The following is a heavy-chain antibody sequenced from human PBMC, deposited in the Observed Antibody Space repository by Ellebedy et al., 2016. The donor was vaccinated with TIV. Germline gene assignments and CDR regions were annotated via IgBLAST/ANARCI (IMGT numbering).Heavy chain of an antibody. V-gene: IGHV3-23*01. CDR2: ISGGGETI. CDR1: GFTFSSYA. CDR3: AKNRVPGRGYADY. J-gene: IGHJ4*01. D-gene: IGHD3-22*01. Sequence: PGGSLRLSCAASGFTFSSYAISWVRQAPGKGLEWVSIISGGGETIFYADSVKGRFTISRDNSKNTLYLQMNSLRVDDTAIYYCAKNRVPGRGYADYWGHGTLVTVSS.